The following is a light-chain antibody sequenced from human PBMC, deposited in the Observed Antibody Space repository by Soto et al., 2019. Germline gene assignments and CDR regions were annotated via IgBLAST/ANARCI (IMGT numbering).Light chain of an antibody. Sequence: IQLTQSPSSLSASVGDRVSNACRASQSIFTWLAWYQQKPGKAPRLMISDASSLEGLVPSRFSGSGSGTEFTLTISSLQPDVFATYYCQQDSTAWTFGQGTKVDI. CDR3: QQDSTAWT. CDR1: QSIFTW. J-gene: IGKJ1*01. CDR2: DAS. V-gene: IGKV1-5*01.